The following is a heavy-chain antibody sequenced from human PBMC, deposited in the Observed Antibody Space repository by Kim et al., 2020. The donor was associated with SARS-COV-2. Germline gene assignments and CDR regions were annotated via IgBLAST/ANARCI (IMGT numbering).Heavy chain of an antibody. CDR3: ARDRSPLNRNYYDPLWYFDL. Sequence: GGSLRLSCAASGFTFSSYSMNWVRQAPGKGLEWVSSISSSSSYIYYADSVKGRFTISRDNAKNSLYLQMNSLRAEDTAVYYCARDRSPLNRNYYDPLWYFDLWGRGTLVTVSS. J-gene: IGHJ2*01. V-gene: IGHV3-21*01. CDR1: GFTFSSYS. D-gene: IGHD3-22*01. CDR2: ISSSSSYI.